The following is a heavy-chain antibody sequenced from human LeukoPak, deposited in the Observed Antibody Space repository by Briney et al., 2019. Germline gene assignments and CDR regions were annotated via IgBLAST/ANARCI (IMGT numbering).Heavy chain of an antibody. Sequence: ASVKVSCKASGYTFTSYYMHWVRQAPGQGLEWMGIINPSGGSTSYAQKFQGRVTMTRDTSTSTVYMELSSLRSEDTPVYYCARDGRSSGWYYYYYYYMDVWGKGTTVTVSS. J-gene: IGHJ6*03. CDR3: ARDGRSSGWYYYYYYYMDV. V-gene: IGHV1-46*01. CDR2: INPSGGST. CDR1: GYTFTSYY. D-gene: IGHD6-19*01.